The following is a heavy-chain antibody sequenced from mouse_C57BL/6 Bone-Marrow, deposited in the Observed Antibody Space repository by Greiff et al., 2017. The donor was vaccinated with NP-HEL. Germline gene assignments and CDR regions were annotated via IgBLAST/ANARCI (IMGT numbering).Heavy chain of an antibody. Sequence: VQLQQPGAELVRPGSSVKLSCKASGYTFTSYWMDWVKQRPGQGLEWIGNIYPSDSETHYNQKFKDKATLTVEKSSSTDYMQLSSLTAEDSAVYYCAREYYYGSSYYFDYWGQGTTLTVSS. D-gene: IGHD1-1*01. CDR3: AREYYYGSSYYFDY. CDR1: GYTFTSYW. J-gene: IGHJ2*01. CDR2: IYPSDSET. V-gene: IGHV1-61*01.